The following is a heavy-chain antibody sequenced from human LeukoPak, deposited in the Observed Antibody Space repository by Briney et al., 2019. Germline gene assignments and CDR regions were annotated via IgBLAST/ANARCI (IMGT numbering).Heavy chain of an antibody. CDR3: ARDLPIVTTGYFDY. CDR2: ISRSGSYI. Sequence: PGGSLRLSCAASGFTFSSYSMNWVRQAPGKGLEWVSSISRSGSYIYYADSVKGRFTICRDSAKSSLYLQMNSLRAEDTAVYYCARDLPIVTTGYFDYWGQGILVTVSS. CDR1: GFTFSSYS. J-gene: IGHJ4*02. D-gene: IGHD1-26*01. V-gene: IGHV3-21*01.